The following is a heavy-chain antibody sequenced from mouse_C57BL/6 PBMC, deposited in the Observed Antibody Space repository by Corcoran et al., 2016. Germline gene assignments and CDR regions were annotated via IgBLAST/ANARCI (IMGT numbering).Heavy chain of an antibody. CDR1: GISLSTSGMG. D-gene: IGHD2-1*01. J-gene: IGHJ3*01. Sequence: QVTLKASGPGILQSSQTLSLTCSFSGISLSTSGMGVSWIRQPSGKGQEWLAHIYWDDDKRDNQSLKSRLTSSKDTSRNQVFLKITSVDTADTAAYYCARYGNVRAYWGQGTLVTVSA. CDR3: ARYGNVRAY. CDR2: IYWDDDK. V-gene: IGHV8-12*01.